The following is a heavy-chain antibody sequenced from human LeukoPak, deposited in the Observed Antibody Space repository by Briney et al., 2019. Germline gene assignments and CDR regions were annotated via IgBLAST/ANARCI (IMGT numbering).Heavy chain of an antibody. CDR1: GFTFDDYA. Sequence: GGSLRLSCAASGFTFDDYAMHWVRQAPGKGLEWVSLISGDGGSTYYADSVKGRFTISRDNSKNSLYLQMDSLRTEDTALYYCASHEPNRYGYVYWGQGTLVTVSS. J-gene: IGHJ4*02. V-gene: IGHV3-43*02. D-gene: IGHD5-12*01. CDR2: ISGDGGST. CDR3: ASHEPNRYGYVY.